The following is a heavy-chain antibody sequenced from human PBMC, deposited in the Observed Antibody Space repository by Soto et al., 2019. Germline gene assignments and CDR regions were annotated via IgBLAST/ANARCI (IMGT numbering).Heavy chain of an antibody. V-gene: IGHV4-61*01. D-gene: IGHD5-12*01. CDR1: GASVTSGIYY. CDR2: VFYSGST. CDR3: ARAEGRDGYHLDS. Sequence: QVQLQESGPGLVKPSETLSLTCSVSGASVTSGIYYWSWIRQPPGKELEWLGYVFYSGSTKYNPSRKSRVAMSIDSSKNPFSLGLNSVTAAEPAMYFCARAEGRDGYHLDSWGLGVLVTVSS. J-gene: IGHJ4*02.